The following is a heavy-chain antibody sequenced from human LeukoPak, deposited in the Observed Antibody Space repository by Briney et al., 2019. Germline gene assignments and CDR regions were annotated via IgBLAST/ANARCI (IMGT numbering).Heavy chain of an antibody. CDR2: ISGSGGST. CDR1: GFTFSSYA. CDR3: AKGSSSRVDAFDI. D-gene: IGHD6-6*01. Sequence: PGRSLRLSCAASGFTFSSYAMSWVRQAPGKGLEWVSAISGSGGSTYYADSVKGRFTISRDNSKNTLYLQMNSLRAEDTAVYYCAKGSSSRVDAFDIWGQGTMVTVSS. V-gene: IGHV3-23*01. J-gene: IGHJ3*02.